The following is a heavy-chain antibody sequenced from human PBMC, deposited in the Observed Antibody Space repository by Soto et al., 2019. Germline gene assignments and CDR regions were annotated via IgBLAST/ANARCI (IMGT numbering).Heavy chain of an antibody. CDR3: ARVSVEQQLVYYYYYGMDV. V-gene: IGHV4-4*02. CDR1: GGSISSSNW. Sequence: SETLSLTCAVSGGSISSSNWWSWVRQPPGKGLEWIGEIYHSGSTNYNPSLKSRVTMSVDKSKNQFSLKLSSVTAADTAVYHCARVSVEQQLVYYYYYGMDVWGQGTTVTVSS. D-gene: IGHD6-13*01. CDR2: IYHSGST. J-gene: IGHJ6*02.